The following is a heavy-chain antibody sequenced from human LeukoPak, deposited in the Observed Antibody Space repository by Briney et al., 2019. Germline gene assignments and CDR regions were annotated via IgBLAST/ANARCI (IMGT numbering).Heavy chain of an antibody. CDR3: AKDLRRYCSSTSCYEMVY. V-gene: IGHV3-30*02. CDR1: GFTFSSYG. J-gene: IGHJ4*02. CDR2: IRYDGSNK. Sequence: GGSLRLFCAASGFTFSSYGMHWVRQAPGKGLEWVAFIRYDGSNKYYADSVKGRFTISRDNSKNTLYLQMNSLRAEDTAVYYCAKDLRRYCSSTSCYEMVYWGQGTLVTVSS. D-gene: IGHD2-2*01.